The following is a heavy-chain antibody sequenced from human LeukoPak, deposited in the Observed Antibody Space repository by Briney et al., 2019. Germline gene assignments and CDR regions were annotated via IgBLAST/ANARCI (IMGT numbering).Heavy chain of an antibody. D-gene: IGHD3-16*01. Sequence: PGGSLRLSCTASGFTFSSHAMHWVRQAPGKGLEWVSGISGSGGSTYYADSVKGRFTISRDNSQNTLYLQMNSLRAEDTAVYFCARSGGHTFESWGQGTLVTVS. V-gene: IGHV3-23*01. CDR1: GFTFSSHA. CDR3: ARSGGHTFES. J-gene: IGHJ5*01. CDR2: ISGSGGST.